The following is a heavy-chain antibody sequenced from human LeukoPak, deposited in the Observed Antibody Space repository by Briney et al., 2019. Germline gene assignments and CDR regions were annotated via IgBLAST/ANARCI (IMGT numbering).Heavy chain of an antibody. CDR2: ISGSGGST. Sequence: GGSLRLSCAASGFTFSSYAMSWVRQAPGKGLEWVSAISGSGGSTYYADSVKGRFTISRDNSKNTLYLQMNSLRAEDTAVYYCAKVHRRWLRLNWFDPWGQGTLVTVSS. D-gene: IGHD5-12*01. CDR3: AKVHRRWLRLNWFDP. V-gene: IGHV3-23*01. CDR1: GFTFSSYA. J-gene: IGHJ5*02.